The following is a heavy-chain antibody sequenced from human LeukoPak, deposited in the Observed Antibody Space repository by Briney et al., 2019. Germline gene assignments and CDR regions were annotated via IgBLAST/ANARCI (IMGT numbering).Heavy chain of an antibody. Sequence: SETLSLTCTVSGGSISSYYWSWIQQPAGKGLEWIGRIYTSGSTNYNPSLKSRVTISVDTSKNQFSLKLSSVTAADTAVYYCARDRPGGSSLDYWGQGTLVTVSS. V-gene: IGHV4-4*07. J-gene: IGHJ4*02. CDR2: IYTSGST. D-gene: IGHD6-13*01. CDR3: ARDRPGGSSLDY. CDR1: GGSISSYY.